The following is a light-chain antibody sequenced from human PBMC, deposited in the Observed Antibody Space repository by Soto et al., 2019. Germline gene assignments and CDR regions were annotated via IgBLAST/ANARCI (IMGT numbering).Light chain of an antibody. CDR1: QSVSNA. Sequence: ILMTQSPATLSVSPGERATLSCRASQSVSNALAWYQQKPGQAPRLLIYDASTRATGIPARFSGSGSWTECTRTIGGLQAEEFVFYYCQQYDYWPPWTFGQGTKVEIK. CDR2: DAS. J-gene: IGKJ1*01. V-gene: IGKV3-15*01. CDR3: QQYDYWPPWT.